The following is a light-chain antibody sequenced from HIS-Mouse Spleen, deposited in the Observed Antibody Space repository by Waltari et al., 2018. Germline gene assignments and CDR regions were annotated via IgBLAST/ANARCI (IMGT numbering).Light chain of an antibody. CDR1: QSISSW. Sequence: DIQMTQSPSTLSASVGDRVTITCRASQSISSWLAWYQQKPGKAPKLLFYQASSLESGVPSRFSGSGSGTEFTLTISSLQPDDFATYYCQQYNSYSWTFGQGTKVEIK. CDR2: QAS. J-gene: IGKJ1*01. V-gene: IGKV1-5*03. CDR3: QQYNSYSWT.